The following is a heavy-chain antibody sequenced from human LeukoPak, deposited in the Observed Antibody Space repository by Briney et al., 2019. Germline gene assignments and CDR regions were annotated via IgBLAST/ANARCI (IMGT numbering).Heavy chain of an antibody. CDR3: ADLARPLDY. CDR2: ISGSGGST. CDR1: GFTFSSHA. Sequence: PGGSLRLSCAASGFTFSSHAMSWVRQAPGKGLEWVSAISGSGGSTYYADSVKGRFTISRDNSKNTLYLQMNSLKPEDTAVYYCADLARPLDYWGQGALVTVSS. J-gene: IGHJ4*02. V-gene: IGHV3-23*01. D-gene: IGHD6-6*01.